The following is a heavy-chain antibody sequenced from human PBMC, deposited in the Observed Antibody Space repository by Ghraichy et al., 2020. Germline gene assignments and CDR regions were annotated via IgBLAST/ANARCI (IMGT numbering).Heavy chain of an antibody. J-gene: IGHJ4*02. V-gene: IGHV3-48*02. CDR3: VRDLERFGVREY. CDR2: ISSGSSPR. Sequence: GGSLRLSCAASGFPFSSYDMNWVRQAPGKGLEWVSYISSGSSPRHYADSVKGRFTVSRDNAKNSLYLQMNSLRDEDTAVYYCVRDLERFGVREYWGQGTLVTVSS. CDR1: GFPFSSYD. D-gene: IGHD3-10*01.